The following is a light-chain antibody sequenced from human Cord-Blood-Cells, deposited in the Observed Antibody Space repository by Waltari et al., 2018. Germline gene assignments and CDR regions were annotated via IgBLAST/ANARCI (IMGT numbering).Light chain of an antibody. CDR1: QSVSSSY. V-gene: IGKV3-20*01. Sequence: EIVSTQSPGTLSFSPRERATLSCRASQSVSSSYLAWYQQKPGQAPRLLIYGASSRATGIPDRFSGSGSGTDFTLTISRLEPEDFAVYYCQQYGSSPMYTFGQGTKLEIK. J-gene: IGKJ2*01. CDR3: QQYGSSPMYT. CDR2: GAS.